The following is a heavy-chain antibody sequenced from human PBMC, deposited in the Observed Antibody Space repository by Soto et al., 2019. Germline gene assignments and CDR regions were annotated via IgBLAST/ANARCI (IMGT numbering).Heavy chain of an antibody. V-gene: IGHV3-30-3*01. CDR3: EREPFCTSCYPVRWFDP. CDR1: GFTFSSYA. Sequence: GGSLRLSCAASGFTFSSYAMHWVRQAPGKGLEWVAVISYDGSNKYYADSVKGRFTISRDNSKNTLYLQMNSLRAEDTAVYYCEREPFCTSCYPVRWFDPWGQGTLVTVSS. CDR2: ISYDGSNK. D-gene: IGHD2-2*01. J-gene: IGHJ5*02.